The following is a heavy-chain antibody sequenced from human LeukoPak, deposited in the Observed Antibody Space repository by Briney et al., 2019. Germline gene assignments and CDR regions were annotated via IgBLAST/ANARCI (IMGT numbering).Heavy chain of an antibody. CDR1: GYSFTNYW. J-gene: IGHJ4*02. Sequence: GESLKISCKGSGYSFTNYWIGWVRQMPGKGLKWMGIIYPGDSDARYSPSFQGQVTISADKSISTAYLQWSSLKASDTAMYYCARHGYDILTGSWYYFDYWGQGTLVTVSS. CDR2: IYPGDSDA. D-gene: IGHD3-9*01. CDR3: ARHGYDILTGSWYYFDY. V-gene: IGHV5-51*01.